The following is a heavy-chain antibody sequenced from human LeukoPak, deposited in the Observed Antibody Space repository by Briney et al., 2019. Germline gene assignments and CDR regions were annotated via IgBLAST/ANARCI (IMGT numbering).Heavy chain of an antibody. CDR1: GFTFDDYA. V-gene: IGHV3-9*01. J-gene: IGHJ4*02. CDR2: ISWNSGSI. D-gene: IGHD2-2*01. CDR3: AKGDNQLPLREIDY. Sequence: GGSLRLSCAASGFTFDDYAMYWVRQAPGKGLEWVSSISWNSGSIDYADSVKGRFIISRDNAKNSLYLQMGSLSTEDTAVYYCAKGDNQLPLREIDYWGQGTLVTVSS.